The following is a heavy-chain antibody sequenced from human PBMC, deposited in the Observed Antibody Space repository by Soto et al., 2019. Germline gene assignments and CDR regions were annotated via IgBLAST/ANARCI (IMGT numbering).Heavy chain of an antibody. CDR2: IYYSGST. Sequence: SETLSVTCTVSGGSISGQYWSWIRQPPGQALEWIGNIYYSGSTNYNPSLKSRLTISVDTSKNQFSLKLTSVTAADTAVYYCVRANYFDYWGQGTLVTVSS. CDR1: GGSISGQY. CDR3: VRANYFDY. V-gene: IGHV4-59*11. J-gene: IGHJ4*02.